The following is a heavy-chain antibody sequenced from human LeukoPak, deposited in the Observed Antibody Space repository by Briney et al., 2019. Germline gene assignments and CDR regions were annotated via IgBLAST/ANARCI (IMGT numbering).Heavy chain of an antibody. J-gene: IGHJ2*01. CDR1: GFTFSNYA. V-gene: IGHV3-30-3*01. CDR3: ARDGATVVTDWYFDL. Sequence: GSLRLSCAASGFTFSNYAMSWVRQAPGKGLEWVALISYDGANKYYADSVKGRFTISRDNSKNTLYLQMNSLRVEDTAVYYCARDGATVVTDWYFDLWGRGTLVTVSS. D-gene: IGHD4-23*01. CDR2: ISYDGANK.